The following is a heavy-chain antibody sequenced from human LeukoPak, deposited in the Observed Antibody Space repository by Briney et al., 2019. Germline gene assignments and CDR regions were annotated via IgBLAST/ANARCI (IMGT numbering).Heavy chain of an antibody. CDR1: GFTFSSYE. CDR2: ISSSGSTI. D-gene: IGHD3-3*01. V-gene: IGHV3-48*03. CDR3: AKAQIDFWSGYGY. Sequence: PGGSLRLSCAASGFTFSSYEMNWVRQAPGKGLEWVSYISSSGSTIYYADSVKGRFTISRDNSKNTLYLQMNSLRAEDTAVYYCAKAQIDFWSGYGYWGQGTPVTVSS. J-gene: IGHJ4*02.